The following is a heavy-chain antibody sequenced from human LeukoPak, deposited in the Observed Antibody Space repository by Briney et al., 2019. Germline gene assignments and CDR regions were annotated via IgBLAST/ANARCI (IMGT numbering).Heavy chain of an antibody. Sequence: ASVKVSYKAPGYTFTGYYMHWVRQAPGQGLEWMGWINPNSGGTNYAQKFQGWVTMTRDTSISTAYMELSRLRSDDTAVYYCARDTAMVRWSGMDVWGQGTTVTVSS. J-gene: IGHJ6*02. CDR2: INPNSGGT. CDR1: GYTFTGYY. CDR3: ARDTAMVRWSGMDV. D-gene: IGHD5-18*01. V-gene: IGHV1-2*04.